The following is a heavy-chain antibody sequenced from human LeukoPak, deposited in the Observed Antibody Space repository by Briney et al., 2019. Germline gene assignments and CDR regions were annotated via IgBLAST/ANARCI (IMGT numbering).Heavy chain of an antibody. D-gene: IGHD6-13*01. J-gene: IGHJ6*02. Sequence: ASVKVSCKASGYTFTSYGISWVRQAPGQGLEWMGWINAGNGNTKYSQKFQGRVTITRDTSASTAYMEVSSLRSEDTAVYYCARGQVSGIAAAGSYYYYYYGMDVWGQGTTVTVSS. V-gene: IGHV1-3*01. CDR2: INAGNGNT. CDR1: GYTFTSYG. CDR3: ARGQVSGIAAAGSYYYYYYGMDV.